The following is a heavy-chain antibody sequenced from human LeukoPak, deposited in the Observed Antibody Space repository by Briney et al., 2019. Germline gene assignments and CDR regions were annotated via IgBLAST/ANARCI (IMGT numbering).Heavy chain of an antibody. CDR1: GFTFSSYG. V-gene: IGHV3-48*04. CDR2: ISSSGSTI. Sequence: PGRSLRLSCAASGFTFSSYGMHWVRQAPGKGLEWVSYISSSGSTIYYADSVKGRFTISRDNAKNSLYLQMNSLRAEDTAVYYCARAQPDCSSTSCYAGYWGQGTLVTVSS. D-gene: IGHD2-2*01. CDR3: ARAQPDCSSTSCYAGY. J-gene: IGHJ4*02.